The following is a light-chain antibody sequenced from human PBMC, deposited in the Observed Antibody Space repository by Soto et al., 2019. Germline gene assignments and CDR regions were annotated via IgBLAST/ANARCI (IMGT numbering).Light chain of an antibody. J-gene: IGKJ4*01. CDR2: GVS. Sequence: EIVLTQSSATLSLSPGERATLSCRASQSVTSNALAWYQQKPGQAPRLLIYGVSSRATGIPDRFSGSGSGTDFTLTISSLEPEDFAVYYCQQRSKWPLTFGGGTKEEIQ. V-gene: IGKV3-11*01. CDR3: QQRSKWPLT. CDR1: QSVTSN.